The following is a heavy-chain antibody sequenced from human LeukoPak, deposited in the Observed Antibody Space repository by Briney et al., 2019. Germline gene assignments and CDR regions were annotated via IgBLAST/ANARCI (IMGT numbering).Heavy chain of an antibody. Sequence: ASVKVSRKASVYIFPSHGISWVRQAPAQGREWMGWISAYNCNTNYAQKLQGRVTMTTDTSTSTAYMELRSLRSDDTAVYYCARSPTPDYDMLAGYYLGNARNAFDIWGQGTMVTVS. CDR1: VYIFPSHG. D-gene: IGHD3-9*01. CDR2: ISAYNCNT. V-gene: IGHV1-18*01. J-gene: IGHJ3*02. CDR3: ARSPTPDYDMLAGYYLGNARNAFDI.